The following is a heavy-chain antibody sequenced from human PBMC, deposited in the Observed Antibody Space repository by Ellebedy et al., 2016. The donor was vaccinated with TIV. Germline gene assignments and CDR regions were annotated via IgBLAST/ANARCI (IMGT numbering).Heavy chain of an antibody. CDR2: IIPIFGTA. Sequence: AASVKVSCKASGGTFSSYAISWVRQAPGQGLEWMGGIIPIFGTANYAQKFQGRVTITADESTSTAYMELSSLRSEDTAVYYCARDLSVGTRNYYFGMYVWGQGTTVTASS. J-gene: IGHJ6*02. CDR3: ARDLSVGTRNYYFGMYV. V-gene: IGHV1-69*13. CDR1: GGTFSSYA. D-gene: IGHD2-2*01.